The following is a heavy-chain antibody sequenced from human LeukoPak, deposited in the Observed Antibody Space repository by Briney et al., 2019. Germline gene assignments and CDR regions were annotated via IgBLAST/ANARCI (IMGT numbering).Heavy chain of an antibody. CDR2: ISGSGGST. CDR1: GGSFSGYY. D-gene: IGHD6-13*01. CDR3: ATGGVKMTGIAAADVYYYYGMDV. J-gene: IGHJ6*02. V-gene: IGHV3-23*01. Sequence: LSLTCAVYGGSFSGYYWSWVRQAPGKGLEWVSAISGSGGSTYYADSVKGRFTISRDNSKNTLYLQMNSLRAEDTAVYYCATGGVKMTGIAAADVYYYYGMDVWGQGTTVTVPS.